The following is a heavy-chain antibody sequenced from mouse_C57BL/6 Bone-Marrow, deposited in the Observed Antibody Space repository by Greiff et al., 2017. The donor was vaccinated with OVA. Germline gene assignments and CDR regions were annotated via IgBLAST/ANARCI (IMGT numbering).Heavy chain of an antibody. CDR3: ASALITTYAMDY. D-gene: IGHD1-1*01. Sequence: QVHVKQPGAELVRPGTSVKLSCKASGYTFTSYWMHWVKQRPGQGLEWIGVIDPSDSYTNYNQKFKGKATLTVDTSSSTAYMQLSSLTSEDSAVYYCASALITTYAMDYWGQGTSVTVSS. CDR1: GYTFTSYW. CDR2: IDPSDSYT. J-gene: IGHJ4*01. V-gene: IGHV1-59*01.